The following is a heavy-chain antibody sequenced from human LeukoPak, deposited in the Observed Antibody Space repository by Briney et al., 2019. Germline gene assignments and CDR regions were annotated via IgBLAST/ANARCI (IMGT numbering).Heavy chain of an antibody. CDR2: INPNSGGT. D-gene: IGHD3-10*01. Sequence: ASVKVSCKASGFTFTGYYIYWVRQAPGQGLEWMGWINPNSGGTNHALRVQGRVTMTRDTSISTAYMELSRLRSDDTAVYYCARGPRYGSGNYYNNYWGQGTLVTVSS. CDR1: GFTFTGYY. CDR3: ARGPRYGSGNYYNNY. J-gene: IGHJ4*02. V-gene: IGHV1-2*02.